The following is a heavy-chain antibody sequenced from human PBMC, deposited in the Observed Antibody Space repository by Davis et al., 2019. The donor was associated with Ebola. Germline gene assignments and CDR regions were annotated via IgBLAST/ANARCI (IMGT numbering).Heavy chain of an antibody. D-gene: IGHD5-24*01. J-gene: IGHJ4*02. CDR3: AREHREGYQNGEFDY. Sequence: SETLSLTCTVSGGSISSYYWSWIRQPPGKGLQWIGSIYNSGRTNYSPSLKSRVTTSVDTSKNQFSLELSSVTAADTAVYYCAREHREGYQNGEFDYWGLGTLVTVSS. CDR1: GGSISSYY. CDR2: IYNSGRT. V-gene: IGHV4-59*01.